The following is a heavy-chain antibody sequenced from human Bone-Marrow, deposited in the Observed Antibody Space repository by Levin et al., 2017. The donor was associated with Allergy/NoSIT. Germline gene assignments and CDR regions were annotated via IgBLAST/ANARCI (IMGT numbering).Heavy chain of an antibody. D-gene: IGHD1-1*01. V-gene: IGHV3-30*14. CDR1: GFTFGAYA. CDR3: ARVSNRNRQLERRLLGQDPFDS. Sequence: LSLTCAASGFTFGAYAMHWVRQAPGKGLEWVAVISYDGSIKKYAESVKGRFTISRDNSKDTLFVQMNSLRADDTAVYYCARVSNRNRQLERRLLGQDPFDSWGQGTMVTVSS. J-gene: IGHJ3*02. CDR2: ISYDGSIK.